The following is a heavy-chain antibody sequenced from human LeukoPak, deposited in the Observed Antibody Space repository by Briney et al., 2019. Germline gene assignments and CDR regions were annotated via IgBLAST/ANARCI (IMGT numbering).Heavy chain of an antibody. CDR1: GGSISSYY. D-gene: IGHD6-13*01. J-gene: IGHJ5*02. CDR3: ARLALHVIRFDRIASTFDP. Sequence: PSETLSLTCTVSGGSISSYYWSWIRQPPGKGLEWIGYIYYSGSTNYNPSLKSRVTISVDTSKNQFSLKLSSVTAADTAVYYCARLALHVIRFDRIASTFDPWGQGTLVTVSS. CDR2: IYYSGST. V-gene: IGHV4-59*08.